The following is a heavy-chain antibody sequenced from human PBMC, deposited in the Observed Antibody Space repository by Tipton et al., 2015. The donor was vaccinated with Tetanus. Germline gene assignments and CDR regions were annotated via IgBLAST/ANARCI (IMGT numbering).Heavy chain of an antibody. CDR2: INHSGST. D-gene: IGHD6-13*01. Sequence: TLSLTCAVYGGSFSGYYWSWIRQPPGKGLEWIGEINHSGSTNYNPSHKSRVTISVDTSKNQFSLKLSSVTAADTAVYYCARDLRIAAGASRLVARMDVWGQGTTVTVSS. CDR1: GGSFSGYY. J-gene: IGHJ6*02. CDR3: ARDLRIAAGASRLVARMDV. V-gene: IGHV4-34*01.